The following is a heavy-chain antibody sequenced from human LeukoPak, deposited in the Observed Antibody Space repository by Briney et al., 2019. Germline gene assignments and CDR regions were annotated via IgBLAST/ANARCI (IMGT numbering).Heavy chain of an antibody. Sequence: GGSLRLSCAAPGFTFDDYAMHWVRQAPGKGLEWVSGIGWNSDRIGYADSVKGRFTISRDNAKNSLYLQMNSLRAEDTALYYCAKDYYDSSGYSYFDYWGQGTLVTVSS. D-gene: IGHD3-22*01. CDR2: IGWNSDRI. J-gene: IGHJ4*02. V-gene: IGHV3-9*01. CDR1: GFTFDDYA. CDR3: AKDYYDSSGYSYFDY.